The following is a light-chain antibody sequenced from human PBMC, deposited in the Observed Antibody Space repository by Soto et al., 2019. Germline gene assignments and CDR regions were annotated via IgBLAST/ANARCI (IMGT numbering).Light chain of an antibody. J-gene: IGLJ2*01. CDR1: GSNIGAGYD. Sequence: QAVVTQPPSVSGALGQRVTISCTGSGSNIGAGYDVHWYQQLPGTAPKLLIYGNSNRPSGVPDRFSGSKSGTSASLAITGLQAEDEADYYCQSYDSSLSGYVVFGGGTKVTVL. V-gene: IGLV1-40*01. CDR3: QSYDSSLSGYVV. CDR2: GNS.